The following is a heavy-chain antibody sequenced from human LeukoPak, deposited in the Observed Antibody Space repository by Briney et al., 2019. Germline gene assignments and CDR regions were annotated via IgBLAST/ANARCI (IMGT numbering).Heavy chain of an antibody. J-gene: IGHJ5*02. CDR1: GGSFSGYY. V-gene: IGHV4-34*01. CDR2: INHSGST. Sequence: SETLSLTCAVYGGSFSGYYWSWIRQPPGKGLEWIGEINHSGSTNYNPSLKSRVTISVDASKNQFSLKLSSVTAADTAVYYCARGRITMVRGIRLSWFDPWGQGTLVTVSS. CDR3: ARGRITMVRGIRLSWFDP. D-gene: IGHD3-10*01.